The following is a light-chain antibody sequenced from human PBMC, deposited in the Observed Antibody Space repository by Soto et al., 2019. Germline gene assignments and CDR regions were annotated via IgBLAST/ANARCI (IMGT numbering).Light chain of an antibody. CDR1: QSISSW. CDR3: QQYNRYSRT. V-gene: IGKV1-5*03. Sequence: DIQMTQSPSTLSASVGDRVTITCRASQSISSWLSWYQQKPGKAAKLLIYKASSLESGVPARFSGSGSGTEFTLTISSLQPDDFATYYCQQYNRYSRTFGQGTKVEIK. J-gene: IGKJ1*01. CDR2: KAS.